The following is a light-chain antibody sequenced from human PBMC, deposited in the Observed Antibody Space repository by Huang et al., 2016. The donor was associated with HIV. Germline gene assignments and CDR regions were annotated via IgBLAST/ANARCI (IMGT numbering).Light chain of an antibody. CDR3: LQDFNYPRT. V-gene: IGKV1-6*02. CDR2: AAS. J-gene: IGKJ1*01. Sequence: AIQLTQSPSSLFASVGDRVTITCRASQDITNDLGWYQQKPGKAPKLLISAASTLRSGVPSRFSGSGSGTDFTLTISSLQPEDCATYFCLQDFNYPRTFGQGTRVEIK. CDR1: QDITND.